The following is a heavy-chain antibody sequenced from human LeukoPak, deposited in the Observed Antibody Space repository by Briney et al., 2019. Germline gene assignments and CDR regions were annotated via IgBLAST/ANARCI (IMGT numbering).Heavy chain of an antibody. CDR2: IGASGEST. CDR3: AKDIQLST. CDR1: GFTFSVAA. J-gene: IGHJ3*01. D-gene: IGHD5-24*01. Sequence: GGSLRLSCAASGFTFSVAAMTWVRQAPGKGLEWVSLIGASGESTYYADSVKGRFTISRDNSKNTLSLQMNSLRVEDTAMYFCAKDIQLSTWGLGTMVAVSS. V-gene: IGHV3-23*01.